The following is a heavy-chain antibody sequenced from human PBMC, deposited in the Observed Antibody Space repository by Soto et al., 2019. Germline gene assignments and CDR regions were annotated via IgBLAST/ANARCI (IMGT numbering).Heavy chain of an antibody. J-gene: IGHJ5*02. V-gene: IGHV3-30-3*01. CDR1: GFTFSSYA. D-gene: IGHD6-13*01. CDR2: ISYDGSNK. CDR3: ARDPTPYSSSSSWFDP. Sequence: GGSLRLSCAASGFTFSSYAMHWVRQAPGKGLEWVAVISYDGSNKYYADSVKGRFTISRDSSKNTLYLQMNSLRAEDTAVYYCARDPTPYSSSSSWFDPWGQGTLVTVSS.